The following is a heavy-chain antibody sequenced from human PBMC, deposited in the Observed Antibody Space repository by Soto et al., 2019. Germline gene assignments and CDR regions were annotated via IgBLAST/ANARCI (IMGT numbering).Heavy chain of an antibody. CDR3: ARNLYYYDSSGYRY. CDR1: GFTFSSYS. D-gene: IGHD3-22*01. Sequence: LRLSCAASGFTFSSYSMNWVRQAPGKGLEWVSYISSSSSTIYYADSVKGRFTISRDNAKNSLYLQMNSLRDEDTAVYYCARNLYYYDSSGYRYWGQGTLVTVSS. J-gene: IGHJ4*02. V-gene: IGHV3-48*02. CDR2: ISSSSSTI.